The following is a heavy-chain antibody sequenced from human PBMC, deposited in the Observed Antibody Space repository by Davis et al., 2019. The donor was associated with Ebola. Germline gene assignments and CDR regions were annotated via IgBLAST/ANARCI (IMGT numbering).Heavy chain of an antibody. J-gene: IGHJ6*03. CDR2: IKHNGGT. CDR1: GGSFSGYY. Sequence: MPGGSLRLSCAVYGGSFSGYYWSWIRQPPGKGLEWIGEIKHNGGTKYNPSLRSRVTISVDTSKNQFSLKVSSVTAADTAVYYCARLRGVEATFSQYYYMDVWGKGTTVTVSS. V-gene: IGHV4-34*01. D-gene: IGHD5-12*01. CDR3: ARLRGVEATFSQYYYMDV.